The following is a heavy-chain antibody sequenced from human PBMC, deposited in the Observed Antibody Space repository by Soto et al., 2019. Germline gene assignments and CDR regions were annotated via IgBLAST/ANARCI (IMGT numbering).Heavy chain of an antibody. Sequence: QVQLQQWGAGLLKPSETLSLTCAVYGGSFSGYSWTWIRQPPGTGLEWIGEINHSGSTNYNPSLKGRVTISVDTSKNHFSLKLTSVTAADTAVYYCARDKITGRFDYWGQGTLVTVSS. CDR3: ARDKITGRFDY. D-gene: IGHD2-8*02. J-gene: IGHJ4*02. CDR2: INHSGST. CDR1: GGSFSGYS. V-gene: IGHV4-34*01.